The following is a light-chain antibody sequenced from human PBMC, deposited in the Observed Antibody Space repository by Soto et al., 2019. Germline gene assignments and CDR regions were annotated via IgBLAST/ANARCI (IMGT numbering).Light chain of an antibody. CDR3: CSYAGSSTLV. V-gene: IGLV2-23*01. CDR1: SSDVGSYNL. J-gene: IGLJ2*01. Sequence: QSALTQPASVSGSPGQSITISCTGTSSDVGSYNLVSWYQQHPGKAPKLMIYEGSKRPSGVSYRFSGSKSGNTASLTISGLQAEDEAYYYCCSYAGSSTLVFGGGTKVTVL. CDR2: EGS.